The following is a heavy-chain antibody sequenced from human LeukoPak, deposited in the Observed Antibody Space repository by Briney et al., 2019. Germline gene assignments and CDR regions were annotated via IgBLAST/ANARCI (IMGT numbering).Heavy chain of an antibody. CDR2: IYYSGST. Sequence: PSETLSLTCTVSGGSISSSSYYWGWIRQPPGKGLEWIGSIYYSGSTYYSPSLKSRVTISVDTSKNQFSLKLSSVTAADTAVYFCASRDIVGATTGSRDAFDIWGQGTMVTVSS. D-gene: IGHD1-26*01. CDR1: GGSISSSSYY. V-gene: IGHV4-39*07. J-gene: IGHJ3*02. CDR3: ASRDIVGATTGSRDAFDI.